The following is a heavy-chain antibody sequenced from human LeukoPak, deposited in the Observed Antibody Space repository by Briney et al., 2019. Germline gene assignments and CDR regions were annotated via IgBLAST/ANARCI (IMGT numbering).Heavy chain of an antibody. CDR2: IYNSGST. CDR3: ANSISMDFEY. J-gene: IGHJ4*02. D-gene: IGHD2/OR15-2a*01. Sequence: SETLSLTCTVSGASVSTYYWSWIRQPAGRGLEWIGRIYNSGSTDYNPSLESRVTISVDRSKNQFSLKLTSVTAADTAVYYCANSISMDFEYWGQGTLVTVSS. CDR1: GASVSTYY. V-gene: IGHV4-4*07.